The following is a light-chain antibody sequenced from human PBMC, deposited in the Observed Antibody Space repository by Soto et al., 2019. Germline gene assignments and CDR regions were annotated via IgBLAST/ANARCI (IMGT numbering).Light chain of an antibody. V-gene: IGKV2-28*01. CDR1: QSLLHSNGYNY. CDR3: MQALQTPWT. Sequence: DIVMTQSPLPLPVTPGEPASISCRSSQSLLHSNGYNYLDWYLQKPGQSPQLLIYWGSNRASGVPDRFSGSGSGTDFTLKISRVEAEDVGVYYCMQALQTPWTFGQGTKVDIK. CDR2: WGS. J-gene: IGKJ1*01.